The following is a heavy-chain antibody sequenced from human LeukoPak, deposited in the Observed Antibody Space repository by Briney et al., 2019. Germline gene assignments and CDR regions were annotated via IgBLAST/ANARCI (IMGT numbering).Heavy chain of an antibody. J-gene: IGHJ6*03. V-gene: IGHV3-23*01. CDR2: ISGSGGCT. Sequence: GGSLRLSCAASGFTFSSYAMNWVRQAPGKGLEWVSAISGSGGCTYYADSVKGRFTISRDNSKNTLYLQMNSLRAEDTAVYYCAKNRENYYYMDVWGKGTTVTVSS. CDR3: AKNRENYYYMDV. D-gene: IGHD5-24*01. CDR1: GFTFSSYA.